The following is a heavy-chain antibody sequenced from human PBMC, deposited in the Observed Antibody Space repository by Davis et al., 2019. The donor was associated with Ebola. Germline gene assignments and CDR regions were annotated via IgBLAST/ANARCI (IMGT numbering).Heavy chain of an antibody. CDR3: ARGGWELLYGRFDY. Sequence: GGSLRLSCKASGGTFSSYAISWVRQAPGQGLEWMGGIIPIFGTANYAQKFQGRVTITADESTSTAYMELSSLRSEDTAVYYCARGGWELLYGRFDYWGQGTLVTVSS. CDR2: IIPIFGTA. CDR1: GGTFSSYA. D-gene: IGHD1-26*01. V-gene: IGHV1-69*01. J-gene: IGHJ4*02.